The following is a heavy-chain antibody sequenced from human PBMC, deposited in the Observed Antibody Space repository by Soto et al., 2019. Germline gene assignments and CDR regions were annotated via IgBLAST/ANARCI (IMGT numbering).Heavy chain of an antibody. CDR3: ARLGRQSRIFDY. Sequence: QLHLQESGPGLVEPSETLSLTCSVSPGSITRNSDFWGWMREAPGKGLEWIGSMYYSGNPHYNSPLTSRVTISVDMSEHQLSLKLTSVTAADTAVYYCARLGRQSRIFDYWGQGTLVTVSS. CDR1: PGSITRNSDF. V-gene: IGHV4-39*01. CDR2: MYYSGNP. J-gene: IGHJ4*02.